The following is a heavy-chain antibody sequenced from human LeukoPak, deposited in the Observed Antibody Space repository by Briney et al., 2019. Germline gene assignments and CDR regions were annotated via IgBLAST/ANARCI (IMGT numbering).Heavy chain of an antibody. CDR3: ARETPGTGAFDY. CDR1: GYTFTSYY. V-gene: IGHV1-46*01. CDR2: INPSGGST. Sequence: ASVKVSCKTSGYTFTSYYIHWVRQAPGQGLEWMGIINPSGGSTSYAQKFQGRVTMTRDMSTSTVYVELSSLRSEDTAVYYCARETPGTGAFDYWGQGTLVTVSS. D-gene: IGHD3/OR15-3a*01. J-gene: IGHJ4*02.